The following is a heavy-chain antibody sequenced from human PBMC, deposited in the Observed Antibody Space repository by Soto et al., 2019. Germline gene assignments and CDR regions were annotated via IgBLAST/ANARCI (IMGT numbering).Heavy chain of an antibody. Sequence: QVQLVQSGAAVKEPGASVKVSCKASGYTFQNYHMHWVRQAPGQGLEWMGIIHPSGDTKTYAQRFQGRLAMTRDASTSTAYMELSSLTSEDTAVYFCARDLWGSWTVDYWGQGTRVTVSS. CDR3: ARDLWGSWTVDY. CDR2: IHPSGDTK. CDR1: GYTFQNYH. V-gene: IGHV1-46*02. J-gene: IGHJ4*02. D-gene: IGHD3-16*01.